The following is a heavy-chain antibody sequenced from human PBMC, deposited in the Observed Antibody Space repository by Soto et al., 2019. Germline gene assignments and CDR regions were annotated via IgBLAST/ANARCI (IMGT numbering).Heavy chain of an antibody. J-gene: IGHJ6*03. D-gene: IGHD6-19*01. CDR2: IKSKTDGGTT. V-gene: IGHV3-15*01. CDR3: TTDGFRGSGWVHTASYYMDV. CDR1: GFTFSNAW. Sequence: GGSLRLSCAASGFTFSNAWMSWVRQAPGKGLEWVGRIKSKTDGGTTDYAAPVKGRFTISRDDSKNTRYLQMNSLKTEDTAVYYCTTDGFRGSGWVHTASYYMDVWGKGTTVTVSS.